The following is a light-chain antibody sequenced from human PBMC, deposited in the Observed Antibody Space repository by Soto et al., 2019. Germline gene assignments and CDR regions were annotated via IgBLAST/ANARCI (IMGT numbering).Light chain of an antibody. CDR1: MRDVGAYNL. Sequence: QSVLTQPASVSGSAGQSITISCSGTMRDVGAYNLVSWYQQHPGTAPKLIIYEDRNRPSGISSRFSGSRSGNTTSLTISGLQSEDEGDYYCSAYTARRTLVCGGGTKVTVL. CDR3: SAYTARRTLV. CDR2: EDR. J-gene: IGLJ3*02. V-gene: IGLV2-14*01.